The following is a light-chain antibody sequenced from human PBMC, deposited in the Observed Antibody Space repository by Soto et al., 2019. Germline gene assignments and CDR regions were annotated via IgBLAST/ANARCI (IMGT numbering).Light chain of an antibody. CDR3: QQYNHWPT. CDR1: QTVSSSY. CDR2: GAS. Sequence: EIVLTQSPATLSLSPGERATLSCGASQTVSSSYLAWYQQKPGLAPRLLISGASTRATGIPARFSASGSGTEFTLTISSLQSEDFAIYFCQQYNHWPTFGQGTRLEIK. J-gene: IGKJ5*01. V-gene: IGKV3-15*01.